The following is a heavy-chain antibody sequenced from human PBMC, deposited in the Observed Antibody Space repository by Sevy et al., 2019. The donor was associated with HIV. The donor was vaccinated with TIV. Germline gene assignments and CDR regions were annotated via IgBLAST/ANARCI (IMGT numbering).Heavy chain of an antibody. J-gene: IGHJ4*02. V-gene: IGHV3-23*01. D-gene: IGHD5-18*01. Sequence: GGSLRLSCAASGFTFSSYAMSWVRQAPGKGLEWVSLVTSSGGSTYYADSVKGRFIISIDSSKNTLHLQMNSLRAEDTAVYYCAKGYSYFDYWGQGTLVTVSS. CDR2: VTSSGGST. CDR1: GFTFSSYA. CDR3: AKGYSYFDY.